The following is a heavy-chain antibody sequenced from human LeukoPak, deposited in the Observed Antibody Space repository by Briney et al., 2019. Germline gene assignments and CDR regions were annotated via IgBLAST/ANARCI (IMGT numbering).Heavy chain of an antibody. CDR2: INWNGGST. V-gene: IGHV3-20*04. CDR3: ALHLNYDILTGYWY. J-gene: IGHJ4*02. Sequence: PGGSLRLSCAASGFTFDDYGMSWVRQAPGKGLEWVSGINWNGGSTGHADSVKGRFTISRDNAKNSLYLQMNSLRAEDTALYYCALHLNYDILTGYWYWGQGTLVTVSS. CDR1: GFTFDDYG. D-gene: IGHD3-9*01.